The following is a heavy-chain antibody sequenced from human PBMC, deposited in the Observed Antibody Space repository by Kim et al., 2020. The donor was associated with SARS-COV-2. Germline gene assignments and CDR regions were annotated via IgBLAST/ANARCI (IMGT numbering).Heavy chain of an antibody. D-gene: IGHD1-26*01. CDR1: GFTFSGYG. V-gene: IGHV3-23*01. J-gene: IGHJ4*02. CDR2: IRCDGTNT. CDR3: AKHRSGHYQGNYVDS. Sequence: GGSLRLSCAASGFTFSGYGMRWVRQAPGKGLEWVSIIRCDGTNTYYTDSVKGRFTISRDNSKNTLHLQMNSLRAEDTAAYYCAKHRSGHYQGNYVDSWGQATLVTVPS.